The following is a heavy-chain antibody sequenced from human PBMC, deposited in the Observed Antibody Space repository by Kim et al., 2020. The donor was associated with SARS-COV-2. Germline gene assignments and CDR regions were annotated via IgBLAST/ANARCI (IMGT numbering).Heavy chain of an antibody. D-gene: IGHD4-4*01. CDR3: ARGDDYSNYAYYGMDV. CDR2: INAGNGNT. J-gene: IGHJ6*02. CDR1: GYTFTSYA. V-gene: IGHV1-3*01. Sequence: ASVKVSCKASGYTFTSYAMHWVRQAPGQRLEWMGWINAGNGNTKYSQKFQGRVTITRDTSASTAYMELSSLRSEDTAVYYCARGDDYSNYAYYGMDVWGQGTTVTVSS.